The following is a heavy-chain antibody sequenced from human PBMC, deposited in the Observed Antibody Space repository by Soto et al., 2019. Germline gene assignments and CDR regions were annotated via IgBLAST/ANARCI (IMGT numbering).Heavy chain of an antibody. D-gene: IGHD5-18*01. CDR2: LYTRGRT. CDR3: ARTGPGYAYGLNV. J-gene: IGHJ6*02. CDR1: GFTVSDNY. Sequence: PGGSLRLTCAASGFTVSDNYITWVRQPPGRGLEWVSLLYTRGRTYYADSVKGRFTISRDTSKKTLYLQMNSLRTEDTAVYYCARTGPGYAYGLNVWGQGTTVTVSS. V-gene: IGHV3-53*01.